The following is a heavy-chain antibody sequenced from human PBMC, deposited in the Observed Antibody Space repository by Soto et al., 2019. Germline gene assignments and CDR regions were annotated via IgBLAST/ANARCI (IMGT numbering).Heavy chain of an antibody. CDR3: ARSPNYYYYGFDV. D-gene: IGHD3-10*01. J-gene: IGHJ6*02. CDR2: IYYSGST. Sequence: LTCTVSGGSVSSGDYFWSWLRQSPGKRLEWIAYIYYSGSTNYNPSLKSRATISVDTSKSQVSLTLTSMTAADAALYYCARSPNYYYYGFDVWGQGTAVTVSS. V-gene: IGHV4-61*08. CDR1: GGSVSSGDYF.